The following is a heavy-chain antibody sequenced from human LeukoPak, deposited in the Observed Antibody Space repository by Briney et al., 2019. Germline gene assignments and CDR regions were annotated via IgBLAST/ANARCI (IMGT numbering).Heavy chain of an antibody. CDR1: GFTFSSYS. Sequence: GGSLRLSCAASGFTFSSYSMNWVRQAPGKGLEWVSSISSSSSYIYYADSVKGRFTISRDNAKNSLYLQMNSLRAEDTAVYYCARVPGGDYIDYWGQGTLVTVSS. CDR2: ISSSSSYI. D-gene: IGHD4-17*01. J-gene: IGHJ4*02. CDR3: ARVPGGDYIDY. V-gene: IGHV3-21*01.